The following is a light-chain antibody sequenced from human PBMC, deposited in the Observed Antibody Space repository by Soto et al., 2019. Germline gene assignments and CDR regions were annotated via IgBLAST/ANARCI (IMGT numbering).Light chain of an antibody. Sequence: AIQMTQSPSSLSASVGDRVTITCRASQGIRDDLNWYQQKPGKAPKLLIYAASSLQSGVPSRFSASGSGTEFTLTISSLQPEDFTAYYCLQYYTYPYTFGQGTKVEIK. CDR2: AAS. CDR1: QGIRDD. V-gene: IGKV1-6*01. CDR3: LQYYTYPYT. J-gene: IGKJ2*01.